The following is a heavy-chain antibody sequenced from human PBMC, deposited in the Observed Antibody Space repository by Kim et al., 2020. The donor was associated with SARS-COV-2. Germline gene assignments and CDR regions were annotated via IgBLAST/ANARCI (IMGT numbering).Heavy chain of an antibody. V-gene: IGHV1-46*01. D-gene: IGHD7-27*01. J-gene: IGHJ6*02. Sequence: FQGRVTMTRDTSTSTVYMELSSLRSEDTAVYYCARDWTGDTDYYYYGMDVWGQGTTVTVSS. CDR3: ARDWTGDTDYYYYGMDV.